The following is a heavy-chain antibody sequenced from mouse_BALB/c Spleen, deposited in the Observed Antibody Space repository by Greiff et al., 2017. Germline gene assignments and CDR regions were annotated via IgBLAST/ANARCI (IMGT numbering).Heavy chain of an antibody. CDR3: ARSYYGSTPAY. CDR1: GYSITSDYA. V-gene: IGHV3-2*02. J-gene: IGHJ3*01. D-gene: IGHD1-1*01. Sequence: EVKLVESGPGLVKPSQSLSLTCTVTGYSITSDYAWNWIRQFPGNKLEWMGYISYSGSTSYNPSLKSRISITRDTSKNQFFLQLNSVTTEDTATYYCARSYYGSTPAYWGQGTLVTVSA. CDR2: ISYSGST.